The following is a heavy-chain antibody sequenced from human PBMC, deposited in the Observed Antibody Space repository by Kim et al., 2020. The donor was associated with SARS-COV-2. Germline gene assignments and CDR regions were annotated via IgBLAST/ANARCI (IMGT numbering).Heavy chain of an antibody. CDR1: GFTFTSSA. CDR3: TTKIDYSKHSYYYYGMDV. CDR2: IVVGSGNT. D-gene: IGHD4-4*01. Sequence: SVKVSCKASGFTFTSSAVQWVRQARGQRLEWIGWIVVGSGNTNYAQKFQERVTITRDMSTSTAYMELSSLRSEDTAVYYCTTKIDYSKHSYYYYGMDVWGQGTTVTVSS. V-gene: IGHV1-58*01. J-gene: IGHJ6*02.